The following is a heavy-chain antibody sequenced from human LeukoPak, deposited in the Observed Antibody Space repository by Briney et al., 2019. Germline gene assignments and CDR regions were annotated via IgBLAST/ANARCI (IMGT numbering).Heavy chain of an antibody. V-gene: IGHV3-23*01. CDR3: AKGAGLVRNFDY. D-gene: IGHD6-19*01. CDR2: ISGSGDST. CDR1: GFTFSSYA. Sequence: GGPLRLSWAAAGFTFSSYAMSWVRQAPGKGLEWVSAISGSGDSTYYADSVKGRFTISRDNSKNTLYLQMNSLRAEDTAVYYCAKGAGLVRNFDYWGQGTLVTVSS. J-gene: IGHJ4*02.